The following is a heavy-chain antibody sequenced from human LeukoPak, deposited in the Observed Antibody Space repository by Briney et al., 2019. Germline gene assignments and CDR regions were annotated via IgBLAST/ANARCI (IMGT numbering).Heavy chain of an antibody. CDR2: ISAYNGNT. CDR1: GYTFTSYG. CDR3: ARDRKVYDGSGYYGFDY. Sequence: ASVKVSCKASGYTFTSYGISWVRQAPGQGLEWMGWISAYNGNTNYAQKLQGRVTMTTDTSTSTAYMELRSLRSDDTAVYYCARDRKVYDGSGYYGFDYWGQGTLVTVSS. J-gene: IGHJ4*02. D-gene: IGHD3-22*01. V-gene: IGHV1-18*01.